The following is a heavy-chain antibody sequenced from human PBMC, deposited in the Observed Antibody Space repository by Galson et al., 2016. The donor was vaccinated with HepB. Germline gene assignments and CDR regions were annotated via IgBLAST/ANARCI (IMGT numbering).Heavy chain of an antibody. J-gene: IGHJ6*02. Sequence: SLRLSCAASGFLFSDYGMHWVRQAPGKGLEWVAVIAYDGTNDHYADSVRGRFTLSRDNSQNTLYLQMNSLRAEDTAVYYCAKDANGEGRFLEWLLALYGMDVWGQGTLVTVSS. CDR1: GFLFSDYG. D-gene: IGHD3-3*01. CDR2: IAYDGTND. V-gene: IGHV3-30*18. CDR3: AKDANGEGRFLEWLLALYGMDV.